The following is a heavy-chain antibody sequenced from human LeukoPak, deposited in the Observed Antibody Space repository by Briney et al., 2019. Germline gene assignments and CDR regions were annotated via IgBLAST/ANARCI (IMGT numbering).Heavy chain of an antibody. J-gene: IGHJ4*02. CDR2: ISNNGDST. CDR1: GLTFSNYA. Sequence: GGSLRLSCSASGLTFSNYAFHWVRQAPGKGLECASAISNNGDSTYYADSVKGRFTISRDNSNKTPYLQMSSLRAEDTAVYYCVKYNSGLYDFWGQGILVTVSS. D-gene: IGHD1-14*01. CDR3: VKYNSGLYDF. V-gene: IGHV3-64D*06.